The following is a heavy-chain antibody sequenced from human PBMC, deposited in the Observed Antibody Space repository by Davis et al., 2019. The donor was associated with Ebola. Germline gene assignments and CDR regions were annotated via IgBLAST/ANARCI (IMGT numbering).Heavy chain of an antibody. D-gene: IGHD4-17*01. J-gene: IGHJ3*02. CDR3: ARRGYGDYASAFDI. V-gene: IGHV4-34*01. CDR2: INYSGST. CDR1: GGSFSGYY. Sequence: SETLSLTCAVYGGSFSGYYWSWIRQPPGKGLEWIGEINYSGSTNYNPSLKSRVTISVDTSKNQFSLKVSSVTAADTAVYYCARRGYGDYASAFDIWGQGTMATVSS.